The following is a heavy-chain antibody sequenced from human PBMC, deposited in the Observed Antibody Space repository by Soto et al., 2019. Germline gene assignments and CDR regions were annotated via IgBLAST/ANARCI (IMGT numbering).Heavy chain of an antibody. J-gene: IGHJ4*02. CDR1: GGSISSGGYY. CDR2: IYYSGST. CDR3: ARRVKDYDILTGYYSYSFDY. D-gene: IGHD3-9*01. Sequence: SETLSLTCTVSGGSISSGGYYWSWIRQHPGKGLEWIGYIYYSGSTYYNPSLKSRVTISVDTSKNQFSLKLSSVTAADTAVYYCARRVKDYDILTGYYSYSFDYWGQGTLVTVSS. V-gene: IGHV4-31*03.